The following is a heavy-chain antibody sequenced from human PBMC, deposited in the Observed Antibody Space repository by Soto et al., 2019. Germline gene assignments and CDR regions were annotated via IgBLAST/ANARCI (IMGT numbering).Heavy chain of an antibody. Sequence: QVQLVQSGAEVKKPGSSVKVSCKASGGTFISSTISWVRQAPGQGLEWMGKIIPILGTGNSAQKFQDRVTMTADKSTSTAYMELSSLRFEDTAIYYCAREGSSWLAHQHWGQGTLVTVSS. D-gene: IGHD6-19*01. CDR1: GGTFISST. CDR2: IIPILGTG. V-gene: IGHV1-69*08. J-gene: IGHJ4*02. CDR3: AREGSSWLAHQH.